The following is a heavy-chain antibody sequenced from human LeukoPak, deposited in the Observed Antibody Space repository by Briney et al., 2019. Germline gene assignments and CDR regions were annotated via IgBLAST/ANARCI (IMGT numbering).Heavy chain of an antibody. V-gene: IGHV3-21*01. Sequence: GGSLRLSCAASGFTFTSYSMNWVRQAPGKGLEWVSSISSSSSYIYYADSVKGRFTISRDNAKNSLYLQMSSLRAEDTVIYYCARLYDILTGTFVYWVQGTLVTVSS. CDR1: GFTFTSYS. CDR2: ISSSSSYI. D-gene: IGHD3-9*01. J-gene: IGHJ4*02. CDR3: ARLYDILTGTFVY.